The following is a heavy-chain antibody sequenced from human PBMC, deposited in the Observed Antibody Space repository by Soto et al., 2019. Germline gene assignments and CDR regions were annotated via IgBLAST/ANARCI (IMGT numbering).Heavy chain of an antibody. D-gene: IGHD6-13*01. CDR1: GFTFGNFG. CDR3: XXXXSGGTNCXYFDF. J-gene: IGHJ4*02. V-gene: IGHV3-30*03. CDR2: ISSDGSRK. Sequence: QVQLVESGGGVVQPGRSLRLSCAASGFTFGNFGIHWVRQAPGKGLEWVADISSDGSRKFYADSVKGRFTISRDNSKNTLYLQMNSLRXEDXAXYFXXXXXSGGTNCXYFDFWGQGILVTVSS.